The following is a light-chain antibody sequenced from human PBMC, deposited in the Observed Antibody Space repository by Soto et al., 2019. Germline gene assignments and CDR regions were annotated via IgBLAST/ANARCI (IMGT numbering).Light chain of an antibody. CDR1: QSLVTS. CDR2: DAS. CDR3: QQRSNWPPVFT. J-gene: IGKJ5*01. Sequence: DIVLTQSPATLSLYTGERATLSCRAIQSLVTSLAWYQQKPGQAPRLVIYDASSRATGILARFSGSGSGTDFTLTISSLEPEDIAVYYCQQRSNWPPVFTFGQGTLLEIK. V-gene: IGKV3-11*01.